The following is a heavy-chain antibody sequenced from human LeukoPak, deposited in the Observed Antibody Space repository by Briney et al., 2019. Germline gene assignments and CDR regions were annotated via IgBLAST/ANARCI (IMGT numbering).Heavy chain of an antibody. D-gene: IGHD2-2*01. J-gene: IGHJ4*02. CDR2: VNAYNGNT. CDR1: GYTFTIYG. Sequence: ASVKLSYKASGYTFTIYGINWVRHAPGQGLEWMGLVNAYNGNTNYAKKLLGRVTMTTDTSTITAYMELRSLRSDDRAVYYCARGIVVVPAAPPGVYYFDYWGQGTLVTVSS. CDR3: ARGIVVVPAAPPGVYYFDY. V-gene: IGHV1-18*04.